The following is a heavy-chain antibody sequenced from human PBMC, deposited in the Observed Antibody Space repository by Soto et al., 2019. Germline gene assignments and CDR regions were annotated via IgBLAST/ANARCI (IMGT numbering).Heavy chain of an antibody. CDR2: IYWDDDR. V-gene: IGHV2-5*02. J-gene: IGHJ4*02. D-gene: IGHD4-17*01. CDR3: AYSATTVTPYYFDY. Sequence: GLDLEWLALIYWDDDRRYSPSLRSRLTITKDTSKNQVVLTMTNVDPVDTATYYCAYSATTVTPYYFDYWGQGTLVTVSS.